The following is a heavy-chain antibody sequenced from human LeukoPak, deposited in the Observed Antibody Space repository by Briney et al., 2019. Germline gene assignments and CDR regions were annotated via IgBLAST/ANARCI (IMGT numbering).Heavy chain of an antibody. V-gene: IGHV3-7*01. J-gene: IGHJ4*02. D-gene: IGHD1-1*01. CDR1: GFTFGDYA. Sequence: GGSLRLSCTASGFTFGDYAMSWVRQAPGKGLEWVADIRQDGSEKYYVDSVKGRFTISRDNAKNSLYLQMNSLRAEDTAVYYCARRSTWFDYWGQGTLVTVSS. CDR2: IRQDGSEK. CDR3: ARRSTWFDY.